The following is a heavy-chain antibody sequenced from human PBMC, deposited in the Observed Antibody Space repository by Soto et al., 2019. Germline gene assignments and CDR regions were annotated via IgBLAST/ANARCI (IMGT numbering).Heavy chain of an antibody. D-gene: IGHD5-12*01. Sequence: QVQLVQSGAEVKKPGSSVKVSCKASGGTFSNYPISWVRQAPGQGLEWMGGIIPIFGTVNYAQKFQGRVTITADESTSKAYMERRSLGSEDTAVYYCARGNHRWLQLWYFDLWGRGTLVTVSS. J-gene: IGHJ2*01. CDR1: GGTFSNYP. CDR3: ARGNHRWLQLWYFDL. CDR2: IIPIFGTV. V-gene: IGHV1-69*12.